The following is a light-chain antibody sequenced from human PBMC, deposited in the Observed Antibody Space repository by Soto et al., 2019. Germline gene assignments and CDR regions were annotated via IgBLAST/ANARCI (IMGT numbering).Light chain of an antibody. J-gene: IGLJ3*02. CDR2: STS. CDR1: TGAVTSGYY. V-gene: IGLV7-43*01. CDR3: LLYDGGPWV. Sequence: QTVVTQEPSLTVSPGGTVTLTCASSTGAVTSGYYPNWFQQKPGQAPRALIYSTSNRYSWTPARFSGSLLGGKAALTLSGVQPEDEAEYYCLLYDGGPWVFGGGTQLTVL.